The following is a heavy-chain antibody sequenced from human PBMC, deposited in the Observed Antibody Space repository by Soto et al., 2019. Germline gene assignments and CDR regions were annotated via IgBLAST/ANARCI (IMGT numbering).Heavy chain of an antibody. J-gene: IGHJ3*02. Sequence: QVQLQESGPGLVKPSGTLSLTCAVSGGSISSSNWWGWVRQPPGKGREWIGEIYHSGSTNYNPSIKSRVTISVDKSKNQFSLKLSSVTAADTAVYYCARDSGSSWYKDAFDIWGQGTMVTVSS. V-gene: IGHV4-4*02. CDR2: IYHSGST. CDR1: GGSISSSNW. D-gene: IGHD6-13*01. CDR3: ARDSGSSWYKDAFDI.